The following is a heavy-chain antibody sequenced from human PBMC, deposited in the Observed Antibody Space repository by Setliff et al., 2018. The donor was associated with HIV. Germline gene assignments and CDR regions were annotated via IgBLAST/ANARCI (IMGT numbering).Heavy chain of an antibody. V-gene: IGHV4-4*07. Sequence: PSETLSLTCTVSGDSIGYYYWSWIRQPAGRGLEWMGRIHTSGSTNYNPSLTSRVTLSVDTSKNQFFLKLTSLSAADTAVYYFARDRIEVVVDGPHDVFDVWGRGTTVTVSS. CDR2: IHTSGST. D-gene: IGHD2-15*01. CDR3: ARDRIEVVVDGPHDVFDV. CDR1: GDSIGYYY. J-gene: IGHJ3*01.